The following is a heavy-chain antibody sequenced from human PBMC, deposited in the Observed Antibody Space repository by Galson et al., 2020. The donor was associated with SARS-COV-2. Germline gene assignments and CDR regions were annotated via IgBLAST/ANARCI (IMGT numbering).Heavy chain of an antibody. D-gene: IGHD3-9*01. CDR2: ISTYSGNT. V-gene: IGHV1-18*01. J-gene: IGHJ4*02. Sequence: ASVKVSCKASGYTFTDNGLSWVRQAPGQGLEWVGWISTYSGNTKLAQKFLDRVTMNKDTSTSTAYMEMRGLRSDDTAIYYCARDRDWDLDYWGQGTLVTVSS. CDR1: GYTFTDNG. CDR3: ARDRDWDLDY.